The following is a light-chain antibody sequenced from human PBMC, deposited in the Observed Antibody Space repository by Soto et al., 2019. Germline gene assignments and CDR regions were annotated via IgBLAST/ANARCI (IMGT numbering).Light chain of an antibody. CDR3: QQYNSYWT. Sequence: DIQMTQSPSTLSASVGDRVTITCRASQSINSWLAWYQQKPGKAPKILIYMASSLESGVPSRFSGSGSGTEFTLTISSLQPDDFATYYCQQYNSYWTFGQGTKVEIK. CDR2: MAS. CDR1: QSINSW. J-gene: IGKJ1*01. V-gene: IGKV1-5*03.